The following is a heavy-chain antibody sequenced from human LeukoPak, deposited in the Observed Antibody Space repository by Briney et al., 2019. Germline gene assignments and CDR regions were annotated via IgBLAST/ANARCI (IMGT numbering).Heavy chain of an antibody. CDR1: GFTFSSYA. Sequence: GGSLRLSCAASGFTFSSYAMHWVRQAPGKGLEWVAVISYDGSNKYYADSVKGRFTISRDNSKNTLYLQMNSLRAEDTAVYYCASDQGSSGSFDYWGQGTLVTVSS. V-gene: IGHV3-30-3*01. D-gene: IGHD3-22*01. CDR2: ISYDGSNK. J-gene: IGHJ4*02. CDR3: ASDQGSSGSFDY.